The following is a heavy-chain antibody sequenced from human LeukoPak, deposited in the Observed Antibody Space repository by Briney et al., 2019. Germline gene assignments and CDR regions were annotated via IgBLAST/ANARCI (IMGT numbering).Heavy chain of an antibody. J-gene: IGHJ6*03. D-gene: IGHD4-11*01. CDR3: ARAFSNYDYYYYMDV. CDR1: GFTFSSYS. CDR2: ISSSSSTI. V-gene: IGHV3-48*01. Sequence: PGGSLRLSCAASGFTFSSYSMNWVRQAPGKGPEWVSYISSSSSTIYYADSVKGRFTISRDNAKNSLYLQMNSLRAEDTAVYYCARAFSNYDYYYYMDVWGKGTTVTVSS.